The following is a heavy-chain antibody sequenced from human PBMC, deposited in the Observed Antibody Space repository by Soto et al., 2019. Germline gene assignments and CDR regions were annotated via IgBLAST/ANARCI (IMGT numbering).Heavy chain of an antibody. CDR3: TRYGSGSYYPYYYGMDV. V-gene: IGHV3-73*01. CDR2: IRSKANSYAT. Sequence: GGSLRLSCAASGFTFSGSAMHWVRQASGKGLEWVGRIRSKANSYATAYAASVKGRFTISRDDSKNTAYLQMNSLKTEDTAVYYCTRYGSGSYYPYYYGMDVWGQGTTVTVSS. CDR1: GFTFSGSA. J-gene: IGHJ6*02. D-gene: IGHD3-10*01.